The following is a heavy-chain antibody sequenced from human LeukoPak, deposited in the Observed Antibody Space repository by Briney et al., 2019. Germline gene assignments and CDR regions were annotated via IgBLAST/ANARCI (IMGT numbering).Heavy chain of an antibody. CDR2: ISAYNGNT. V-gene: IGHV1-18*01. D-gene: IGHD6-19*01. CDR1: GYTFTSYG. CDR3: AREGNLRIAVAGTGYYFDY. J-gene: IGHJ4*02. Sequence: ASVKVSCKASGYTFTSYGISWVRQAPGQGLEWMGWISAYNGNTNYAQKLQGRVTMTTDTSTSTVYMELSSLTSEDTAVYYCAREGNLRIAVAGTGYYFDYWGQGTLVTVSS.